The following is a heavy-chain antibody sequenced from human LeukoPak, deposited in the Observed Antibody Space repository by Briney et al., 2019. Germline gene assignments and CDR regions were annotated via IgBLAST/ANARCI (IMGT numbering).Heavy chain of an antibody. V-gene: IGHV3-23*03. CDR1: GFTFGDYA. D-gene: IGHD3-22*01. CDR3: AKGSYYDSSGSFYFDY. J-gene: IGHJ4*02. Sequence: PGGSLRLSCAASGFTFGDYAMNWVRQAPGKGLEWVSYITTAGTTTYYADSVKGRFTISRDNSKNTLYVQVNSLGTEDAAAYYCAKGSYYDSSGSFYFDYWGQGTLVTVSS. CDR2: ITTAGTTT.